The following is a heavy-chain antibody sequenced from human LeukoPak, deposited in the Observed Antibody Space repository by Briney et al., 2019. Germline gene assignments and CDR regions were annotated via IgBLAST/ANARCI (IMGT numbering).Heavy chain of an antibody. CDR3: ARSSRYWYFDL. Sequence: SETLSLTCTVSGGSISSSSYYWGWIRQPPGKGLEWIGSIYYSGSTYYNPSLKSRVTISVDTSKNQFSLKLSSVTAADTAVYYCARSSRYWYFDLWGRGTLVTVSS. V-gene: IGHV4-39*01. D-gene: IGHD6-13*01. CDR2: IYYSGST. CDR1: GGSISSSSYY. J-gene: IGHJ2*01.